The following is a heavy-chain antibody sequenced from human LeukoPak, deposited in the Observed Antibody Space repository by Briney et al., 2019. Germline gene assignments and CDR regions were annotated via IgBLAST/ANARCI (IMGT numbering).Heavy chain of an antibody. J-gene: IGHJ3*02. D-gene: IGHD2-15*01. CDR3: ATKTYSPTYDAFDI. CDR1: GFTFSSYG. V-gene: IGHV3-30*02. Sequence: GGSLRLSCAASGFTFSSYGMHWVRQAPGKGLEWVAFIRYDGSNKYYADSVKGRFTISRDDAKNSLYLQMNSLRAEDTAVYYCATKTYSPTYDAFDIWGQGTMVTVFS. CDR2: IRYDGSNK.